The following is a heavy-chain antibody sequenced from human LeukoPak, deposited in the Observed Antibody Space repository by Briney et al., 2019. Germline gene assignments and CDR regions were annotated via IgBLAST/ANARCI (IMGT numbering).Heavy chain of an antibody. J-gene: IGHJ5*02. Sequence: SVKVSCKASGGTFSSYAISWVRQAPGQGLEWMGGIIPIFGTANYAQKFQGRVTITADESTSTAYMELSSLRSEDTAVYYCARVEDYDFRSGYPGRSGWFDPWGQGTLVTVSS. CDR3: ARVEDYDFRSGYPGRSGWFDP. CDR1: GGTFSSYA. D-gene: IGHD3-3*01. V-gene: IGHV1-69*13. CDR2: IIPIFGTA.